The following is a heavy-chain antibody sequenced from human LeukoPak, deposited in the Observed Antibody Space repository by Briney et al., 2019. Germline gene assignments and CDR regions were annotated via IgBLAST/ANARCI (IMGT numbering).Heavy chain of an antibody. D-gene: IGHD6-19*01. J-gene: IGHJ4*02. CDR2: ISGSGRST. CDR3: AKEVRSGWTFLDY. V-gene: IGHV3-23*01. Sequence: PGGSLRLSCAASRFTFNNYAMRWVRQAPGKGLEWVSAISGSGRSTYYADSVKGRFTISRDKSINTLYLQMNSLSPDDTAVYYCAKEVRSGWTFLDYWGQGTLVTVSS. CDR1: RFTFNNYA.